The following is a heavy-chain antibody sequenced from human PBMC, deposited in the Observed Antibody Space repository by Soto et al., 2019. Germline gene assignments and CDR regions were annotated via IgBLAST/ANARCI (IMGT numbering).Heavy chain of an antibody. CDR2: IYYSGST. V-gene: IGHV4-39*01. CDR1: GGSISSSSYY. J-gene: IGHJ4*02. Sequence: SETLSLTCTVSGGSISSSSYYWGWIRQPPGKGLERIGSIYYSGSTYYNPSLKSRVTISVDTSKNQCSLKLRSVTAADTAVYYCARHEIVGATIGYWGPGTLGTVSS. D-gene: IGHD1-26*01. CDR3: ARHEIVGATIGY.